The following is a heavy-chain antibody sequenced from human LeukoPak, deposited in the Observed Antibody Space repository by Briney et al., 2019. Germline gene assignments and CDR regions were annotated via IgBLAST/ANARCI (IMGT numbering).Heavy chain of an antibody. D-gene: IGHD6-13*01. CDR2: ISYEGNNK. Sequence: GGSLRLSCAASGFTFSSYAMYWVRQAPGKGLEWVAFISYEGNNKFYADSVKGRFTISRDNSQKTLYLQMNSLRPEDTAVYYCASTVAATPTWGQGTLVTVSS. J-gene: IGHJ5*02. V-gene: IGHV3-30*04. CDR3: ASTVAATPT. CDR1: GFTFSSYA.